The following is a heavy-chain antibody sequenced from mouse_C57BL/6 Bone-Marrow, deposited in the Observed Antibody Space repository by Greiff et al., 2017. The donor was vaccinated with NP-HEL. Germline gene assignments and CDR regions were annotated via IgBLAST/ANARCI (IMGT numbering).Heavy chain of an antibody. CDR3: TTAYSNYFFDY. Sequence: VQLKESGAELVRPGASVKLSCTASGFNIKDDYMHWVKQRPEQGLEWIGWIDPENGDTEYASKFQGKATITADTSSNTAYLQRSSLTSEDTAVYYCTTAYSNYFFDYWGQGTTHTVSS. V-gene: IGHV14-4*01. J-gene: IGHJ2*01. D-gene: IGHD2-5*01. CDR2: IDPENGDT. CDR1: GFNIKDDY.